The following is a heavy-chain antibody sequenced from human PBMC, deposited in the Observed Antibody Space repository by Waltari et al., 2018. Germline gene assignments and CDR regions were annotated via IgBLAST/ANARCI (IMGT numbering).Heavy chain of an antibody. V-gene: IGHV1-2*06. CDR1: GYTFTGYY. D-gene: IGHD1-26*01. Sequence: QVQLVQSGAEVKKPGASVKVSCKASGYTFTGYYMHWVRQAPGQGLEWMGRINPNRGGTNYAQKFQGRVTMTRDTSISTAYMELSRLRSEDAAVYYCARREGATPWMGAFDIWGQGTMVTVSS. J-gene: IGHJ3*02. CDR2: INPNRGGT. CDR3: ARREGATPWMGAFDI.